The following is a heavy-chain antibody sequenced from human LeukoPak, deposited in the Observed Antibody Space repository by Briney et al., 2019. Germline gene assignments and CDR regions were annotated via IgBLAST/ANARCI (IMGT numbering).Heavy chain of an antibody. V-gene: IGHV3-23*01. D-gene: IGHD6-13*01. CDR3: ARARPVGVVKIAAAGYFDY. CDR2: ISGSGGST. Sequence: PAGSLRLSCAASGFTFSSYARSWVRQAPGKGLEWVSAISGSGGSTYYADSVKGRFTISRDNSKNTPHLQRNSLTADAAAVYYWARARPVGVVKIAAAGYFDYWGQGTPVTVSS. CDR1: GFTFSSYA. J-gene: IGHJ4*03.